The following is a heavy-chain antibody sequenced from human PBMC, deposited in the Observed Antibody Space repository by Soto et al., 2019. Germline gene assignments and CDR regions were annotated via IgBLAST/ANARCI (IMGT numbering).Heavy chain of an antibody. J-gene: IGHJ3*01. CDR1: GGSVSRNSST. CDR3: ARAAAAFDAFDL. CDR2: TYLRSKWYN. V-gene: IGHV6-1*01. Sequence: SQTLSVTCTISGGSVSRNSSTWNWIRQSPSRGLEWLGRTYLRSKWYNEYAVSVKSRIAIRPDTSKNLFSLQLSSVTPEDTAVYFCARAAAAFDAFDLWGQGTVVNISS. D-gene: IGHD6-25*01.